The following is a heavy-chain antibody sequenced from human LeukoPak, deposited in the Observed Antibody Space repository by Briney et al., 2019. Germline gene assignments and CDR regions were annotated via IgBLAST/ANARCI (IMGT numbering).Heavy chain of an antibody. J-gene: IGHJ4*02. D-gene: IGHD6-13*01. CDR3: ATLSVAAADWDDDY. CDR1: GFTFSSYV. Sequence: TGGSLRHSCAPSGFTFSSYVMSWLGQAPGKGLDWVSGFSIRGDNTYYADSVKGRFTISRDNSKNTLYLQMNSLRDEDTAVYYCATLSVAAADWDDDYWGQGTLLTVSS. V-gene: IGHV3-23*01. CDR2: FSIRGDNT.